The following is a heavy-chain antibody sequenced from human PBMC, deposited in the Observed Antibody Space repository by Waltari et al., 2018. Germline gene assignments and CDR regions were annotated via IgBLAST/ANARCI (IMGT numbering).Heavy chain of an antibody. D-gene: IGHD3-3*01. J-gene: IGHJ5*02. CDR3: ATAPYYDFWSGYSNWFDP. Sequence: EVQLVQSGAEVKKPGATVKISCKASGYTFTDYYMHWVQQAPGKGLEWMGRVDPEDGETIYAEKFQGRVTITADTSTDTAYMELSSLRSEDTAVYYCATAPYYDFWSGYSNWFDPWGQGTLVTVSS. CDR2: VDPEDGET. CDR1: GYTFTDYY. V-gene: IGHV1-69-2*01.